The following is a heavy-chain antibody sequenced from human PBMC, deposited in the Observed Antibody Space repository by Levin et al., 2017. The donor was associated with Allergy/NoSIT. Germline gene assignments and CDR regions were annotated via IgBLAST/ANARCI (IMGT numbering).Heavy chain of an antibody. CDR2: ISSSSSYT. V-gene: IGHV3-11*05. D-gene: IGHD1-1*01. CDR3: ARAQLGQRGDLDY. J-gene: IGHJ4*02. CDR1: GFTFSDYY. Sequence: PGGSLRLSCAASGFTFSDYYMSWIRQAPGKGLEWVSYISSSSSYTNYADSVKGRFTISRDNAKNSLYLQMNSLRAEDTAVYYCARAQLGQRGDLDYWGQGTLVTVSS.